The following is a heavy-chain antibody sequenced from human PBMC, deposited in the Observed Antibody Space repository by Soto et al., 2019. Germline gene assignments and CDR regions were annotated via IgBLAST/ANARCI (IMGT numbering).Heavy chain of an antibody. D-gene: IGHD3-16*02. J-gene: IGHJ5*02. CDR2: IYHSGST. CDR1: GGSISSCPHS. CDR3: ARVLTLIVAAGPPYWFDP. V-gene: IGHV4-30-2*01. Sequence: QLQLQESGSGLVKPSQTLSLTCAVSGGSISSCPHSWSWIRKPPGKGLEWIGYIYHSGSTFYNPPPRSRVTISLDSTKNQFALKLSSVTAADTAVYYCARVLTLIVAAGPPYWFDPWGQGTLVTVSS.